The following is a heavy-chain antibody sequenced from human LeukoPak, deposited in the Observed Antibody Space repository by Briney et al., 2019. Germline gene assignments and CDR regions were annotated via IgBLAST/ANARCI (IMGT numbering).Heavy chain of an antibody. J-gene: IGHJ3*02. CDR3: AKYGNTFDI. CDR1: EFTFSSYG. V-gene: IGHV3-30*02. D-gene: IGHD2/OR15-2a*01. Sequence: GGSLRLSCAASEFTFSSYGMHWVRQAPGKGLEWVSFIRHDGSYKFYADSVKGRFTISRDNSKNTVYLQMNSLRAEDAAVYYCAKYGNTFDIWGQGTMVTVSS. CDR2: IRHDGSYK.